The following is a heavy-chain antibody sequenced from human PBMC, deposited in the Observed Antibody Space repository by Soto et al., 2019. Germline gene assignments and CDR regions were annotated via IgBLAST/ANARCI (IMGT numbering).Heavy chain of an antibody. V-gene: IGHV4-39*01. J-gene: IGHJ4*02. Sequence: QLQLQESGPGLVKPSETLSLTCTVSGGSISSSSYYWGWIRQPPGKGLEWIGSIYYSGSTYYNPSLKSRVTISVDTSKNQFSLKLSSVTAADTAVYYCASARWGSHFDYWGQGTLVTVSS. CDR2: IYYSGST. CDR3: ASARWGSHFDY. D-gene: IGHD7-27*01. CDR1: GGSISSSSYY.